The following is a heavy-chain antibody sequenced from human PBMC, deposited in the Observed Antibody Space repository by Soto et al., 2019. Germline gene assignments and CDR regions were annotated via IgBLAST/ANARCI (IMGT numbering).Heavy chain of an antibody. CDR1: GFTFSNDW. CDR2: IKQDGSGI. J-gene: IGHJ3*02. D-gene: IGHD4-17*01. CDR3: LTTTAGVDI. V-gene: IGHV3-7*01. Sequence: EVQLVESGGGLVQPGGSLRLSCAASGFTFSNDWMSWVRQAPGKGLEWVVNIKQDGSGIYYVDSVQGIFTITRDNAKNSLCLQMNSMRTEDKGVFNCLTTTAGVDIWGQGQLVTVSS.